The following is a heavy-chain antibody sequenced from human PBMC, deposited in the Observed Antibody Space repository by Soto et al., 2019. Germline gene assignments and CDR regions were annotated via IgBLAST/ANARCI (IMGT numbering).Heavy chain of an antibody. V-gene: IGHV4-34*01. J-gene: IGHJ5*02. CDR3: ARESGAGYNWFDP. D-gene: IGHD1-26*01. CDR1: GGSFSGYY. Sequence: SETLSLTCAVYGGSFSGYYWSWIRQPPGKGLEWIGEINHSGSTNYNPSLKSRVTISVDTSKNQFSLKLSSVTAADTAVYYCARESGAGYNWFDPWDQGTLVTVSS. CDR2: INHSGST.